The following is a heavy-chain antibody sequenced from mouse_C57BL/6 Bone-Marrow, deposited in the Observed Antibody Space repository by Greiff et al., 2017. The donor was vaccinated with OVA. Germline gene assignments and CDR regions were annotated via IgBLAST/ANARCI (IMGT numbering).Heavy chain of an antibody. CDR1: GFSLTSYA. J-gene: IGHJ4*01. Sequence: VMLVESGPGLVAPSQSLSITCTVSGFSLTSYAISWVRQPPGKGLEWLGVIWTGGGTNYNSALKSRLSISKDNSKSQVFLKMNSLQTDDTARYYCARTPPFTGFYAMDYWGQGTSVTVSS. V-gene: IGHV2-9-1*01. D-gene: IGHD1-1*01. CDR2: IWTGGGT. CDR3: ARTPPFTGFYAMDY.